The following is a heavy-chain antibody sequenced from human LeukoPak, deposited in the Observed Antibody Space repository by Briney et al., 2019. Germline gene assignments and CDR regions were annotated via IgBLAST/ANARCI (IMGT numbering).Heavy chain of an antibody. J-gene: IGHJ4*02. CDR1: GYTFTGYY. D-gene: IGHD2-2*01. Sequence: ASVKVSCKASGYTFTGYYMHWVRQAPGQGLEWMGWINPNSGGTNYAQKFQGRVTMTRDTSISTAYMELSRLRSDDTAVYYCARGGPVSVPAVNFDYWGQGTLVTVSS. CDR3: ARGGPVSVPAVNFDY. CDR2: INPNSGGT. V-gene: IGHV1-2*02.